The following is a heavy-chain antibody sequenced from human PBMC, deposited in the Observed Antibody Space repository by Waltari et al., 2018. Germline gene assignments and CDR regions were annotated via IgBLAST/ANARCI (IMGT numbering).Heavy chain of an antibody. CDR2: ISGYNDDT. CDR3: ARGAVFGVVINWYFDL. D-gene: IGHD3-3*01. V-gene: IGHV1-18*04. CDR1: GYSFSDYK. J-gene: IGHJ2*01. Sequence: QTQLVKSGVEVKRPGASVKVSCKASGYSFSDYKITWVRQAPGQGLEWIGWISGYNDDTNYAQNFQGRVTMTTDRSTATAYLELTSLKSDDTAVYYCARGAVFGVVINWYFDLWGPGTLVTVSS.